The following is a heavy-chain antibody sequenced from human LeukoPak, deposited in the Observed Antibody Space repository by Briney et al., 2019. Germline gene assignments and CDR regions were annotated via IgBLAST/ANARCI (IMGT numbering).Heavy chain of an antibody. Sequence: GGSLRLSCEASGFTFSNYSMNWVRQAPGKGLEWVSYIRSSSTTIYYADSAKGRFTISRDNSKNTLYLQMNSLRAEDTAVYYCAKDPPYSGYPQGRAPQGYWGQGTLVTVSS. V-gene: IGHV3-48*01. CDR2: IRSSSTTI. CDR3: AKDPPYSGYPQGRAPQGY. J-gene: IGHJ4*02. D-gene: IGHD5-12*01. CDR1: GFTFSNYS.